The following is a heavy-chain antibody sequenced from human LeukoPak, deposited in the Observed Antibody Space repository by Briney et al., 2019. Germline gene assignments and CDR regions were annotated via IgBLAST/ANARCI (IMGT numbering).Heavy chain of an antibody. D-gene: IGHD3-9*01. J-gene: IGHJ4*02. V-gene: IGHV4-30-4*07. CDR1: GGSISSGGYS. CDR2: IYYSGST. Sequence: SETLSLTCAVSGGSISSGGYSWSWIRQPPGKGLEWIGYIYYSGSTYYNPSLKSRVTISVDTSKNQFSLKLSSVTAADTAVYYCARVGGYDILDYWGQGTLVTVSS. CDR3: ARVGGYDILDY.